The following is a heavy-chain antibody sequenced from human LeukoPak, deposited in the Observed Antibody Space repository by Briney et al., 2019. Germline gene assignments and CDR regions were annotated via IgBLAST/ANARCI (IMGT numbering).Heavy chain of an antibody. CDR1: GFAFSDSW. CDR2: IKGDGSAK. J-gene: IGHJ4*02. CDR3: AKDICSSTSCGNDY. V-gene: IGHV3-7*03. Sequence: GGSLRLSCAASGFAFSDSWMTWIRQAPGKGLEWVAFIKGDGSAKKYVDSVKGRFTISRDNAKNSLYLQMNSLRPEDTALYYCAKDICSSTSCGNDYWGQGTLVTVSS. D-gene: IGHD2-2*01.